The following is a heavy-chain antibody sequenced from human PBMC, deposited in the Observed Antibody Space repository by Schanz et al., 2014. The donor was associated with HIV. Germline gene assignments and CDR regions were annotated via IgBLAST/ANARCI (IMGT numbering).Heavy chain of an antibody. CDR1: GFTFSSYG. J-gene: IGHJ6*02. CDR3: ARDAASHSYGSTMDV. D-gene: IGHD5-18*01. CDR2: IWYDGSNK. Sequence: VQLLESGGGLVQPGGSLRLSCEASGFTFSSYGMHWVRQAPGKGLEWVAVIWYDGSNKYYTDSVKGRFTISRDSSKNTLYLQMNSLRAEDTAVYYCARDAASHSYGSTMDVWGQGTTVTVSS. V-gene: IGHV3-33*08.